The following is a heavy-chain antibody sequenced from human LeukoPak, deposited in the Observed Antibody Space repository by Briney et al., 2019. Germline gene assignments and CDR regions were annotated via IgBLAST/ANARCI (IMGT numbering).Heavy chain of an antibody. D-gene: IGHD6-6*01. V-gene: IGHV4-4*07. J-gene: IGHJ4*02. CDR2: VYTSGST. CDR3: ARESYSTSYLFDF. Sequence: SETLSLTCTVSGGSISSYYWSWIRQPAGKGLEWIGRVYTSGSTNYNPSLKSRVTMSVDTSKNQISLKENSVTAADTAVYYCARESYSTSYLFDFWGQGTLVTVSS. CDR1: GGSISSYY.